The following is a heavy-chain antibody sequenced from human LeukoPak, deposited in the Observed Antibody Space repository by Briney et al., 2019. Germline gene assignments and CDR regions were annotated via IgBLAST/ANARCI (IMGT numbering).Heavy chain of an antibody. Sequence: GASVKVSCKASGYTFTSYYMHWVRQAPGQGLEWMGIINPSGGSTSYAQKFQGRVTMTRDTSTSTVYMELSSLRSEDTAVYYCARELDIDDFWSGYYPAPPGFDYWGQGTLVTVSS. CDR1: GYTFTSYY. CDR3: ARELDIDDFWSGYYPAPPGFDY. J-gene: IGHJ4*02. D-gene: IGHD3-3*01. V-gene: IGHV1-46*01. CDR2: INPSGGST.